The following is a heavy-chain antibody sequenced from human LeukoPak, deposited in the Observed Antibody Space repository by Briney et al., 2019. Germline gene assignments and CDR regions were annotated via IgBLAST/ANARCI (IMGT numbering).Heavy chain of an antibody. CDR2: ISYDGSNK. V-gene: IGHV3-30-3*01. CDR3: ARAYYDSSGYYYWPAY. D-gene: IGHD3-22*01. J-gene: IGHJ4*02. Sequence: PGGSVRLFCAASGFPFSSYAMHRVRQAPGKGLEGVTVISYDGSNKHYAHSVKGRFTISRDNSKNTLYLQMNSLRAEDTAVYYCARAYYDSSGYYYWPAYWGQGTLVTVSS. CDR1: GFPFSSYA.